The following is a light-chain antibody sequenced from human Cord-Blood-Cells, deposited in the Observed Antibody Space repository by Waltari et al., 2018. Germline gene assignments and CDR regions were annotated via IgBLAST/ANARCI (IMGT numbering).Light chain of an antibody. J-gene: IGKJ4*01. CDR3: QQYGISSLT. CDR2: GAS. V-gene: IGKV3-20*01. Sequence: EIVLTTSPGTLSLSPGERATLSCRAHQSVSSSYLAWYQQKPGQAPRLLIYGASSSATSIPDRFSGSWSGTDFTLTISRLEPEDFAVYYCQQYGISSLTFGGGTKVEIK. CDR1: QSVSSSY.